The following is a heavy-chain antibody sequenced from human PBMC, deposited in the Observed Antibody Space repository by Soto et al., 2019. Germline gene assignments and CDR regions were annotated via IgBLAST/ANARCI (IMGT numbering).Heavy chain of an antibody. CDR1: GDSISGGNYY. D-gene: IGHD3-22*01. V-gene: IGHV4-31*03. Sequence: SETLSLPCTVSGDSISGGNYYWTWIRQHPGRGLEWIGYIYYTGTTHYSPSLQSRVTMSVDTSKNQISLTLTSLTPADTAVYFCARLYTYGYYHFDHWGQGTLVTVSS. CDR2: IYYTGTT. CDR3: ARLYTYGYYHFDH. J-gene: IGHJ4*02.